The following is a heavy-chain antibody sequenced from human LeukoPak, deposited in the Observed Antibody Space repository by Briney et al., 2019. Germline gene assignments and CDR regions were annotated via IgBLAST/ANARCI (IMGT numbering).Heavy chain of an antibody. J-gene: IGHJ3*02. CDR2: LSGDGSVK. D-gene: IGHD3-22*01. Sequence: GGSLRLSCAASGFTFSKYWMTWVRQAPGKDLEWVANLSGDGSVKYFLDSVKGRFTISRDNAKNSLSLEMSNLRAEDTAVYYCSRDANYYGSSRHYFDAFDIWGQGTMVTVSS. CDR3: SRDANYYGSSRHYFDAFDI. CDR1: GFTFSKYW. V-gene: IGHV3-7*01.